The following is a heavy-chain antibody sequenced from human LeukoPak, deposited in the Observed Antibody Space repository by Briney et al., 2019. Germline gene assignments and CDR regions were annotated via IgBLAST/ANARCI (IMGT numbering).Heavy chain of an antibody. Sequence: SVKVSCKASGGTFSSYAISWVRQAPGQGLEWMGGIIPIFGTANYAQKFQGRVTITADESTSTAYMELSSLRSEDTAVYYCARANYYGSGSYTPYYYYMDVWGKGTTVTISS. CDR1: GGTFSSYA. CDR3: ARANYYGSGSYTPYYYYMDV. D-gene: IGHD3-10*01. CDR2: IIPIFGTA. J-gene: IGHJ6*03. V-gene: IGHV1-69*13.